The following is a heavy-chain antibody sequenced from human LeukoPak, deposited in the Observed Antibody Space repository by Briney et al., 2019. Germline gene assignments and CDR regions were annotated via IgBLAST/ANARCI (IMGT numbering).Heavy chain of an antibody. V-gene: IGHV3-30*18. CDR1: GFTFSRYG. Sequence: PGGSLRLSCAASGFTFSRYGIHWVRQAPRKGLEWVAVISYDGSTKYYADSVKGRFTISRDNSKNTLFLQMNSLRAEDTAVYYCAKEYCNGACSEDFFDYWGQGTLVTVSS. CDR2: ISYDGSTK. CDR3: AKEYCNGACSEDFFDY. J-gene: IGHJ4*02. D-gene: IGHD2-21*02.